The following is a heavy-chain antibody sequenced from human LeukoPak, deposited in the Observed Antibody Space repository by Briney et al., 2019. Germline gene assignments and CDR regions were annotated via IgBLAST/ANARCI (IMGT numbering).Heavy chain of an antibody. CDR1: GGSFSGYY. D-gene: IGHD4-17*01. CDR2: INHSGST. CDR3: ATSLNDYGDFWFDP. V-gene: IGHV4-34*01. J-gene: IGHJ5*02. Sequence: SETLSLTCAVYGGSFSGYYWSWIRQPPGKGLEWIGEINHSGSTNYNPSLKSRVTISVDTSKNQFSLKLSSVTAADTAVYYCATSLNDYGDFWFDPWGQGTLVTVSS.